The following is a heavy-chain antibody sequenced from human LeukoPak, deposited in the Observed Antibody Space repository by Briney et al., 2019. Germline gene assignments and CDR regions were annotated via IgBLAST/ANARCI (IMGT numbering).Heavy chain of an antibody. CDR3: PRLGASLVWDSGSFPDY. D-gene: IGHD3-10*01. Sequence: SETLSLTCTVSGAYFSSSGCYWGWFRQPPGKGLEWIASIFYDGNTYYNPSLQSRVLISADTSKNHFSLDLEFVTAADTAVYICPRLGASLVWDSGSFPDYWDQGTLVTVSS. V-gene: IGHV4-39*02. CDR1: GAYFSSSGCY. CDR2: IFYDGNT. J-gene: IGHJ4*02.